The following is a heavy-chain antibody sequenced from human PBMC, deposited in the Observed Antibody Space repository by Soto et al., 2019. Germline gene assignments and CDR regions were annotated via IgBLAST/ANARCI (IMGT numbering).Heavy chain of an antibody. CDR3: ARALNFTTPLVRGVNPYYYYYLDV. D-gene: IGHD3-10*01. CDR1: GYTFSSYD. J-gene: IGHJ6*03. CDR2: MNPNSGDT. V-gene: IGHV1-8*01. Sequence: QVQLVQSGAEVKKPGASVKVSCKASGYTFSSYDINWVRQATGQGLEWMGWMNPNSGDTNYPQKFQGRVTMTRNTDIATDYMELSRLRSEDTAVYYCARALNFTTPLVRGVNPYYYYYLDVWGEGTTVTVSS.